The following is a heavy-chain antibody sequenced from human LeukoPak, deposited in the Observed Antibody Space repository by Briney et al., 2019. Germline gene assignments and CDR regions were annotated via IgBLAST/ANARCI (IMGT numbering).Heavy chain of an antibody. J-gene: IGHJ4*02. V-gene: IGHV4-30-2*01. CDR2: IYHSGST. Sequence: SETLSLTCAVSGGSISSGGYSWSWIRQPPGKGLEWIGYIYHSGSTYYNPSLKSRVTISVDRSKNQFSLKLSSVTAADTAVYYCARVAASGYYDYWGQGTLVTVSS. CDR3: ARVAASGYYDY. D-gene: IGHD3-22*01. CDR1: GGSISSGGYS.